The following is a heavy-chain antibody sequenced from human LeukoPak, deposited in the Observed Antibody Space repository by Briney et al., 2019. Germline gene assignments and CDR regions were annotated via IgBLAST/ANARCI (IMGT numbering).Heavy chain of an antibody. CDR3: ARDRMGGSYYYYGMDV. D-gene: IGHD3-10*01. J-gene: IGHJ6*02. CDR1: GFTFSSYS. CDR2: ISSSSSTI. Sequence: GGSLRLSCAASGFTFSSYSMNWVRQAPGKGLEWVLYISSSSSTIYYADSVKGRFTISRDNAKNSLYLQMNSLRDEDTAVYYCARDRMGGSYYYYGMDVWGQGTTVIVSS. V-gene: IGHV3-48*02.